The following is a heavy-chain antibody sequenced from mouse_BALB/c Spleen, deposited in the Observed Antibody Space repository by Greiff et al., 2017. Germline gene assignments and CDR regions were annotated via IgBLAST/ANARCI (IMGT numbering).Heavy chain of an antibody. Sequence: VQLQQSGAELVRPGALVKLSCKASGFNIKDYYMHWVKQRPEQGLEWIGWIDPENGNTIYDPKFQGKASITADTSSNTAYLQLSSLTSEDTAVYYCARGTTVVEGFAYWGQGTLVTVSA. V-gene: IGHV14-1*02. D-gene: IGHD1-1*01. CDR1: GFNIKDYY. CDR2: IDPENGNT. J-gene: IGHJ3*01. CDR3: ARGTTVVEGFAY.